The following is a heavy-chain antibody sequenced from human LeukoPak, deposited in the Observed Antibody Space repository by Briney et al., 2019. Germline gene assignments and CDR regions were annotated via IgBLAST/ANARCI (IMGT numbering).Heavy chain of an antibody. CDR3: ARDRHDCSGGSCYSGYFDY. Sequence: SETLSLTCTVSGGSISSYYWSWIRQPAGEGLEWIGRIYTSGSTNYNPSLKSRVTISVDKSKNQFSLKLSSVTAADTAVYYCARDRHDCSGGSCYSGYFDYWGQGTLVTVSS. CDR1: GGSISSYY. D-gene: IGHD2-15*01. CDR2: IYTSGST. J-gene: IGHJ4*02. V-gene: IGHV4-4*07.